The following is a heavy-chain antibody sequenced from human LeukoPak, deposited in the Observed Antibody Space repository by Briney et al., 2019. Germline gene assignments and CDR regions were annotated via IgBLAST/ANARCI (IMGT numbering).Heavy chain of an antibody. J-gene: IGHJ5*02. CDR2: ISWNSGSI. V-gene: IGHV3-9*01. Sequence: PGRSLRLSCAASGFTFDDYAMHWVRQAPGKGLEWVPGISWNSGSIGYADSVKGRFTISRDNAKNSLYLQMNSLRAEDTALYYCAKDWGVSYNWFDPWGQGTLVTVSS. CDR1: GFTFDDYA. D-gene: IGHD2-8*01. CDR3: AKDWGVSYNWFDP.